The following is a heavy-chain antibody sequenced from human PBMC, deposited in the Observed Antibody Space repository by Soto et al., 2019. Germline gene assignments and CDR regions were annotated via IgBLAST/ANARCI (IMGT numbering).Heavy chain of an antibody. D-gene: IGHD2-21*01. Sequence: EVQLVESGGALIQPGGSLRLSCGASGLSVSDNYMGWVRQAPGRGLEWVSVMYAGGDTHYADSMKGRFTISRDKSENTLYLQMNSLRDEDTGVYFCVSRIPSWVFDYWGLGTLVTVSS. J-gene: IGHJ4*01. CDR1: GLSVSDNY. CDR3: VSRIPSWVFDY. CDR2: MYAGGDT. V-gene: IGHV3-53*01.